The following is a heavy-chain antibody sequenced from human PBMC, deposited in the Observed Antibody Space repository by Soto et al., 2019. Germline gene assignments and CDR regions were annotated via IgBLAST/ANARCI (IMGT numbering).Heavy chain of an antibody. J-gene: IGHJ4*02. D-gene: IGHD6-13*01. CDR1: GYTFTSYA. CDR3: ARDLAAAGPFDY. V-gene: IGHV1-18*01. CDR2: ISAYNVNT. Sequence: QVQLVQSGAEVKKPGASVKVSCKTSGYTFTSYAISWVRQAPGQGLEWMGWISAYNVNTNYAQKLQGRVTMTTDTSTMTAYMELRSLRSDDTAVYYCARDLAAAGPFDYWGQGTLVTVSS.